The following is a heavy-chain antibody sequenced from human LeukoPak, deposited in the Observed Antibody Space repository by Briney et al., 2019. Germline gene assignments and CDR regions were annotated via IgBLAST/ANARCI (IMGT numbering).Heavy chain of an antibody. J-gene: IGHJ4*02. CDR2: ISTSSSYI. CDR3: AKARIAVAATGCYDY. V-gene: IGHV3-21*01. CDR1: GGSISSSS. Sequence: PSETLSLTCTVSGGSISSSSYYWGWIRQPPGKGLEWVSSISTSSSYIYYADSVKGRFTISRDNAKNSVYLQMNSLRAEDTAVYYCAKARIAVAATGCYDYWGQGTLVTVSS. D-gene: IGHD6-19*01.